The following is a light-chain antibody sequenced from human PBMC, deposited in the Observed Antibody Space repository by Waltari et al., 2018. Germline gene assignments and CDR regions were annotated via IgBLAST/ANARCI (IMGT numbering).Light chain of an antibody. CDR2: DDS. Sequence: SYVLTQPPSVSVAPGKTASITCGGNNLGSKNVHWYQQRPGQAPTLVIYDDSDRPSGIPERFSGSNSGNTATLTIRRVEAGDEADYYCQVWDNDTDQVVFGGGTKLTVL. J-gene: IGLJ2*01. CDR3: QVWDNDTDQVV. V-gene: IGLV3-21*04. CDR1: NLGSKN.